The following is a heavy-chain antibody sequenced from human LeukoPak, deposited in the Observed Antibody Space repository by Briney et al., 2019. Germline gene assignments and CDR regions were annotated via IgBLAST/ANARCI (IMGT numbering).Heavy chain of an antibody. V-gene: IGHV3-74*01. CDR2: IKGDGSAT. CDR1: GFTFSSYW. D-gene: IGHD2-15*01. Sequence: GSLRLSCAASGFTFSSYWIHWVRQAPGKGLVWVSRIKGDGSATSYADAVKGRFTISRDNAKNTLYLQMNSLRAEDTAVYYCARGGSQVYSNRIDYWGQGTLVTVSS. CDR3: ARGGSQVYSNRIDY. J-gene: IGHJ4*02.